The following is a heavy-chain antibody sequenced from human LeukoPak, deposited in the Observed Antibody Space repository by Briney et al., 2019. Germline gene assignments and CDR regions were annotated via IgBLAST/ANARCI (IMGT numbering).Heavy chain of an antibody. Sequence: PSETLSLTCAVSGYSISSGYYWGWIRQPPGKGLEWIGSIYHSGSTYYNPSLKSRVTISVDTSKNQFSLKLSSVTAADTAVYYCARHFQPMVRGVITPYWGQGTLVTVSS. V-gene: IGHV4-38-2*01. CDR3: ARHFQPMVRGVITPY. CDR2: IYHSGST. J-gene: IGHJ4*02. CDR1: GYSISSGYY. D-gene: IGHD3-10*01.